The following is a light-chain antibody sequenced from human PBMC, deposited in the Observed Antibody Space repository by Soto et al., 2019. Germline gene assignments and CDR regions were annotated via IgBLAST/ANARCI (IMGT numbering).Light chain of an antibody. CDR3: QQSYSTPRT. J-gene: IGKJ1*01. CDR2: GAS. CDR1: QSIRDY. V-gene: IGKV1-39*01. Sequence: DIQMTQSPSSLSASVGERVTITCRASQSIRDYLNWYQQKPGKAPTLLIYGASNLPRGVPSRFSGSGSGTDFTVTISSLQPEDFATYVCQQSYSTPRTFGQGTRVDVK.